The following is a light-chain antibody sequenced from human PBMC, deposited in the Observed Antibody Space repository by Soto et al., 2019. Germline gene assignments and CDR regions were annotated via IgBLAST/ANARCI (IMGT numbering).Light chain of an antibody. V-gene: IGKV1-39*01. J-gene: IGKJ3*01. Sequence: DIRMTQAPSSLSASVEDRVSITCRASQSISSYLNWYQQKPGKAPKLLIYTASSLQSGVPSRFSGSVSGTDFTLTISSLQPEDFATNYCQQSDSTPPSTFVPGTKVHI. CDR2: TAS. CDR3: QQSDSTPPST. CDR1: QSISSY.